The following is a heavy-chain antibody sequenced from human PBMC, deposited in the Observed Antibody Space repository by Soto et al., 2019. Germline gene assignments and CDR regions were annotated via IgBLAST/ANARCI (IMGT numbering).Heavy chain of an antibody. CDR2: INPSGGNT. CDR3: ARATSGVVAATTYYCGMDV. D-gene: IGHD2-15*01. CDR1: GYTFTTYY. Sequence: ASVKVSCKASGYTFTTYYMHWVRQAPGQGLEWMGIINPSGGNTNYAQKFQGRVTMTRDTSTSTVYMELSSLRSEDTAVYYCARATSGVVAATTYYCGMDVWGQGPTVTVSS. V-gene: IGHV1-46*01. J-gene: IGHJ6*02.